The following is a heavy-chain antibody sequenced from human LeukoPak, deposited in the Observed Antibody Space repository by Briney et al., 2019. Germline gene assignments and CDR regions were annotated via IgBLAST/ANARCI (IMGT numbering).Heavy chain of an antibody. CDR2: MYSGGST. CDR1: GFIVSSNY. J-gene: IGHJ5*02. CDR3: ARDQGWFDP. V-gene: IGHV3-66*01. Sequence: GGSLRRSCAASGFIVSSNYMSWVRQAPGKGLEWVSVMYSGGSTYYADSVKGRFTISRDSSKNTLYLQMNSLRAEDTGVYYCARDQGWFDPWGQGTLVTVSS.